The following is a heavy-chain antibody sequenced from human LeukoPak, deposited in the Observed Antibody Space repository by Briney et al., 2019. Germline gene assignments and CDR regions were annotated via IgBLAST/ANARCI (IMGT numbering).Heavy chain of an antibody. V-gene: IGHV4-59*08. CDR2: IYYSGST. CDR3: ARHPRWSGYFQH. D-gene: IGHD6-13*01. J-gene: IGHJ1*01. CDR1: GGSISSYY. Sequence: SETLSLTCTVSGGSISSYYWSWIRQPPGKGLEWIGYIYYSGSTNYIPSLKSRVTISVDTSKNQFSLKLSSVTAADTTVYYCARHPRWSGYFQHWGQGTLVTVSS.